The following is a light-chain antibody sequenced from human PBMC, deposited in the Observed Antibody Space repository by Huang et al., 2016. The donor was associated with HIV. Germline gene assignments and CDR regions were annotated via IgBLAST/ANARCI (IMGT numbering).Light chain of an antibody. J-gene: IGKJ1*01. V-gene: IGKV4-1*01. Sequence: DIVMTQSPDSLAVSPGERATINCKSSQTVLYSLNKKYYLAWVQQKPWRPPKLLIYWATTRDAGVPDRFSGSGSGTDFTLTINNLQAEDVAVYFCLQYYSVPQTFGHGTKVEIK. CDR3: LQYYSVPQT. CDR1: QTVLYSLNKKYY. CDR2: WAT.